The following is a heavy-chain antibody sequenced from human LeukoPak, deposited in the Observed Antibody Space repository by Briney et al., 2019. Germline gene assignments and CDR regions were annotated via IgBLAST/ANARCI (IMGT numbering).Heavy chain of an antibody. Sequence: PGGSLRLSCAASGFTLSNYEVKWVRQAPGKGLEWVSYISRSGDIIQYSDSVRGRFTSSRDNAKNSLYLQMNSLRDGDTAVYYCARRVSYEGMDVWGQGTTVTVSS. V-gene: IGHV3-48*03. J-gene: IGHJ6*02. CDR3: ARRVSYEGMDV. CDR1: GFTLSNYE. D-gene: IGHD3-22*01. CDR2: ISRSGDII.